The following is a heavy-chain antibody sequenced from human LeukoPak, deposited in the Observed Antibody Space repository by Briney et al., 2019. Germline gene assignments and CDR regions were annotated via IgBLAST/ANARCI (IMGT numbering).Heavy chain of an antibody. CDR3: ARDRSIAVGWFDP. CDR1: GGSFSGYY. V-gene: IGHV4-34*01. CDR2: INHSGST. J-gene: IGHJ5*02. Sequence: SETLSLTCAVYGGSFSGYYWSWIRQPPGKGLEWIGEINHSGSTNYNPSLKSRVTISVDTSKNQFSLKLSSVTAADTAVYYCARDRSIAVGWFDPWGQGTLVTVSS. D-gene: IGHD6-19*01.